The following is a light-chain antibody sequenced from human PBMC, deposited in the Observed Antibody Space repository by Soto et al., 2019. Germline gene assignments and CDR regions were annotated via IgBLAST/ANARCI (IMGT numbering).Light chain of an antibody. V-gene: IGKV1-5*03. CDR3: QQYESYPLT. J-gene: IGKJ4*01. Sequence: DIQMTQSPSTLSASVGDRVTITCLASQSVSGWLAWYRQKPGKAPELLIYSASTLETGVPSRFSGSGSGTEFTLTVSSLQPDDFATYYCQQYESYPLTFGGGTKIDI. CDR1: QSVSGW. CDR2: SAS.